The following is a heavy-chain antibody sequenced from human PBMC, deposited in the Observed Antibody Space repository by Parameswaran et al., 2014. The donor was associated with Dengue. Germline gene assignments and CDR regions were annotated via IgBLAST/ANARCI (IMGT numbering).Heavy chain of an antibody. J-gene: IGHJ4*02. CDR3: ARAGVAVYYDSSDRKVYFDY. Sequence: ARWIRQPPGKALEWLALIYWDDDKRYSPSLKSRLTITRDTSKNQVVLTMTNMDPVDTATYYCARAGVAVYYDSSDRKVYFDYWGQGTLVTVSS. CDR2: IYWDDDK. V-gene: IGHV2-5*08. D-gene: IGHD3-22*01.